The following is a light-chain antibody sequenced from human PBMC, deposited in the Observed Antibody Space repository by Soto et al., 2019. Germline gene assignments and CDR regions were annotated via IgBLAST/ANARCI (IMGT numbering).Light chain of an antibody. CDR2: EVS. CDR1: ISDVGGYNY. J-gene: IGLJ1*01. CDR3: SSYTSSSTLEV. Sequence: QSALTQPASVSGSPGQSITISGTGTISDVGGYNYVSWYQQHPGKAPKLMIYEVSNRPSGVSNRFSGSKSGNTASLTISGLPAEDEADYYCSSYTSSSTLEVFGTGTKLTVL. V-gene: IGLV2-14*01.